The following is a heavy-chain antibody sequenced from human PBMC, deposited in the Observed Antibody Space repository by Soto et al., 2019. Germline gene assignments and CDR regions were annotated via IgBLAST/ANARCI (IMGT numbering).Heavy chain of an antibody. CDR1: GGSISSYY. Sequence: SETLSLTCTVSGGSISSYYWSWIRQPPGKGLEWIGYIYYSGSTNYNPSLKSRVTISVDTSKNQFSLKLSSVTAADTAVYYCARDLYYYGSGSLLQNWFDPWGQGTLVTVSS. CDR3: ARDLYYYGSGSLLQNWFDP. CDR2: IYYSGST. D-gene: IGHD3-10*01. J-gene: IGHJ5*02. V-gene: IGHV4-59*01.